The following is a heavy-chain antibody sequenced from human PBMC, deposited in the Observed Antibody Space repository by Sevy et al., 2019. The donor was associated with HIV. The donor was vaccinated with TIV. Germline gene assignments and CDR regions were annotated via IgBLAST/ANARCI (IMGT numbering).Heavy chain of an antibody. J-gene: IGHJ4*02. V-gene: IGHV3-33*01. D-gene: IGHD4-17*01. CDR1: GFTFNFHG. CDR3: ARDHEFYDYGDYGPTFFPDY. Sequence: GGSLRLSCAASGFTFNFHGMHWVRQAPGKGLEWVAFIWHDGSNKYMADSVKGRFTISRDTSKNTVYLQMNSLRAEDTAVYYCARDHEFYDYGDYGPTFFPDYWGQGNLVTVSS. CDR2: IWHDGSNK.